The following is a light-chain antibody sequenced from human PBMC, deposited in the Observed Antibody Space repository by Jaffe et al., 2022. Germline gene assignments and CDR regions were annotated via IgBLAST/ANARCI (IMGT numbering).Light chain of an antibody. J-gene: IGKJ2*01. CDR1: QSLSSGS. CDR2: GTS. Sequence: EIVLTQSPGTLSLSPGERATLSCRASQSLSSGSLAWYQQKPGQAPRLLIYGTSSRATGIPDRFSGSGSGTDFTLTISRLEPEDSAVYYCQQYARSPHAFGQGTKLEIK. CDR3: QQYARSPHA. V-gene: IGKV3-20*01.